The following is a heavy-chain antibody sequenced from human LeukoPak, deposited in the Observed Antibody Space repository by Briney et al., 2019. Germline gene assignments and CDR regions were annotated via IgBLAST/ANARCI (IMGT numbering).Heavy chain of an antibody. J-gene: IGHJ4*02. D-gene: IGHD6-19*01. CDR1: GXSISSYY. V-gene: IGHV4-59*08. Sequence: SETLSLTCTVSGXSISSYYWSWIRQPPGKGLECIGYIYYSGSTNYNPSLKSRVTISVDTSKNQFSLKLSSVTAADTAVYYCARSGIAVAGSLFDYWGQGTLVTVSS. CDR3: ARSGIAVAGSLFDY. CDR2: IYYSGST.